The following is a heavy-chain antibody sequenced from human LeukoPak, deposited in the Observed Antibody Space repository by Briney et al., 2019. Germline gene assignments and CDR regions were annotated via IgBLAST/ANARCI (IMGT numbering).Heavy chain of an antibody. CDR2: IWYDGSNK. CDR1: GFTFSSYG. CDR3: ARVGSSESAAISPTPYYYYGMDV. Sequence: PGGSLRLSCAASGFTFSSYGMHWVRQAPGKGLEWVAVIWYDGSNKYYADSVKGRFTISRDNSKNSLSLQMNSLRAEDTAVYYCARVGSSESAAISPTPYYYYGMDVWGQGTTVTVSS. V-gene: IGHV3-33*01. D-gene: IGHD2-2*02. J-gene: IGHJ6*02.